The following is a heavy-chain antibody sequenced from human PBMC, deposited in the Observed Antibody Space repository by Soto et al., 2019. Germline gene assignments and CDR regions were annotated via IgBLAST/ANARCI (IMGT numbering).Heavy chain of an antibody. CDR1: GYTFTSYE. Sequence: QVQLVQSGAEVKKPGASVKVSCKASGYTFTSYEITWVRQAPGQGLEWMGWMDPNSGVSGYAQRFQGRVTMTMNTSITTAHMELSSLRSEDTAVYFCARTRKFDFWRKGLDVWGQGTTVTVSS. V-gene: IGHV1-8*01. J-gene: IGHJ6*02. CDR3: ARTRKFDFWRKGLDV. D-gene: IGHD3-3*01. CDR2: MDPNSGVS.